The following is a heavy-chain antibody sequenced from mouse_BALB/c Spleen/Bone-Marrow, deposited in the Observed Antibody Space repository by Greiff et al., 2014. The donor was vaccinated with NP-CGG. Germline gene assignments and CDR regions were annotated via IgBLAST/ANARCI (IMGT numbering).Heavy chain of an antibody. CDR3: ARRNYYGSHYWYFDV. J-gene: IGHJ1*01. Sequence: VQLQQSGAELVKPGASVKLSCKASGYTFTIYWMHWVKQRPGQGLEWIGEIDPSDSDANYNQKFKGKATLTVDKSSTTAYMQLSSLTSEDSAVYYCARRNYYGSHYWYFDVWGAGTTVIVSS. D-gene: IGHD1-1*01. CDR2: IDPSDSDA. V-gene: IGHV1-69*02. CDR1: GYTFTIYW.